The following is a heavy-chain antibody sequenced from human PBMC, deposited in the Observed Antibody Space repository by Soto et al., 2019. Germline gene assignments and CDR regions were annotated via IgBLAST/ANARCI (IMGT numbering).Heavy chain of an antibody. D-gene: IGHD3-16*01. J-gene: IGHJ4*02. CDR2: TSYDGSNN. CDR3: ARWGTTGGLDV. CDR1: GFNFRSYV. V-gene: IGHV3-33*05. Sequence: QVQLVESGGGVVQPGTSLRLSCVGSGFNFRSYVIHWVRQAPGKGLEWVALTSYDGSNNFYGDSVKGRFTIARHNSRNTVYLQRASLTCEDTALYYCARWGTTGGLDVWGQGTLVSVSS.